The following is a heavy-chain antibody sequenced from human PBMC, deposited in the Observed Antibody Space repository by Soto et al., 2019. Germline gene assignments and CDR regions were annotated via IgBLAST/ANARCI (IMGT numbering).Heavy chain of an antibody. CDR1: GGSFNNYC. V-gene: IGHV4-34*02. CDR3: AGGYYGKYDAYNWFDP. D-gene: IGHD3-10*01. J-gene: IGHJ5*02. CDR2: VCTGGRT. Sequence: QVRLQQWGAGLVRPSETLSLTCAVYGGSFNNYCWCWIRQPPGKGLGWIGEVCTGGRTNYCPTLKREVRIAVEGSKNQFSLRLSSVTVADAAVYDCAGGYYGKYDAYNWFDPWGQGNLVSVAS.